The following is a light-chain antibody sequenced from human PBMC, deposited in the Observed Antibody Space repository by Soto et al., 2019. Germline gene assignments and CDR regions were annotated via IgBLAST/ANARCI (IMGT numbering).Light chain of an antibody. J-gene: IGLJ2*01. CDR1: SSDVGGYNY. V-gene: IGLV2-14*01. CDR2: DVS. CDR3: SSYTSSRTVV. Sequence: QSALTQPASVSGSPGQSITISCTGTSSDVGGYNYVSWYQQHPGKAPKLMIYDVSNRPSGVSNRFSGSKSGNTASLTISGLQAEDEADYYCSSYTSSRTVVFGGGTMVTVL.